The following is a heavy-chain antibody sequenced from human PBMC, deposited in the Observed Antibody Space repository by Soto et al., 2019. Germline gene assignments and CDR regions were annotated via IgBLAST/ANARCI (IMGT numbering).Heavy chain of an antibody. D-gene: IGHD5-18*01. CDR3: AKGSTATTYFDY. V-gene: IGHV3-30*18. CDR2: ISYDGSNK. J-gene: IGHJ4*02. CDR1: GFTFSSYG. Sequence: QVQLVESGGGVVQPGRSLRLSCAASGFTFSSYGMHWVRQAPGKGLEWVAVISYDGSNKYYADSVKGRFTISRDNSKNTLYRQMTSLRAEDTVVYYCAKGSTATTYFDYWGQGTLVTVSS.